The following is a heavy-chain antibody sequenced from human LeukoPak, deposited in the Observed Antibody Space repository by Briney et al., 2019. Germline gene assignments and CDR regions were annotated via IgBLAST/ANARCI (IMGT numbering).Heavy chain of an antibody. CDR1: GFTFSSYA. Sequence: PGGSLRLSCAASGFTFSSYAMSWVRQAPGKGLEWVSAISGSGGSTYYADSVKGRFTISRDNSKNTLYLQMNSLRAEDTAVYYCASSPRYYVSSGYFTKPFDYWGQGTLVTVSS. CDR2: ISGSGGST. V-gene: IGHV3-23*01. J-gene: IGHJ4*02. CDR3: ASSPRYYVSSGYFTKPFDY. D-gene: IGHD3-22*01.